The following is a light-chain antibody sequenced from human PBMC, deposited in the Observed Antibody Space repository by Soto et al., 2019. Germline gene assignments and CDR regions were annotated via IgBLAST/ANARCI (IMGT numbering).Light chain of an antibody. Sequence: ETVLTQSPATLSLSPGEIATLSCRASQSVSRYLAWYQQKPGQAPRLLIYDASNRATGIPARFSGSGSGTDFTLTISSLEPEDFAVYYCQQRSNWPLLTFGGGTKVDIK. CDR1: QSVSRY. CDR2: DAS. J-gene: IGKJ4*01. CDR3: QQRSNWPLLT. V-gene: IGKV3-11*01.